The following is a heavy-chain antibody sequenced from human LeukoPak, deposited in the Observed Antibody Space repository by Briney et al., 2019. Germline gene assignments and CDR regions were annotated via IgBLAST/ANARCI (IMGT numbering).Heavy chain of an antibody. Sequence: SETLSLTCAVAGGSLSSYYWSWSRQPPGRGLEWSGYIYYSGSTNYNPSLKSRVTISVDTSKNQISLKLSSVTAADTAVYYCARCRASLLWFGELSYWGQGTLVTVSS. CDR1: GGSLSSYY. J-gene: IGHJ4*02. CDR2: IYYSGST. CDR3: ARCRASLLWFGELSY. D-gene: IGHD3-10*01. V-gene: IGHV4-59*01.